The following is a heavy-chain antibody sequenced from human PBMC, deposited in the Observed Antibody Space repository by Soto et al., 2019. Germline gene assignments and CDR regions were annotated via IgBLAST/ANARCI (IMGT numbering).Heavy chain of an antibody. CDR1: GYSFTSYW. Sequence: GESLKISCKGSGYSFTSYWIGWVRQMPGKGLEWMGIIYPGDSDTRYSPSFQGQVTISADKSISTAYLQWSSLRASDTAMYYCARALEGTIFGVAKPPPLHGMDVWGQGTTVTVSS. D-gene: IGHD3-3*01. J-gene: IGHJ6*02. CDR2: IYPGDSDT. V-gene: IGHV5-51*01. CDR3: ARALEGTIFGVAKPPPLHGMDV.